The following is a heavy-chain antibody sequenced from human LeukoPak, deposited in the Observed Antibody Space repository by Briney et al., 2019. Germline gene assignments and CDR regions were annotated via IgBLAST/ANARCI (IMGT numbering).Heavy chain of an antibody. CDR1: GGSFSGYY. D-gene: IGHD1-26*01. CDR2: INHSGST. V-gene: IGHV4-34*01. Sequence: SETLSLTCAVYGGSFSGYYWSWIRQPPGKGLEWIGEINHSGSTNYNPSLKSRVTISVDTSKNQFSLKLSSVTAADTAVYYCARDIGGASFDYWGQGTLVTVSS. CDR3: ARDIGGASFDY. J-gene: IGHJ4*02.